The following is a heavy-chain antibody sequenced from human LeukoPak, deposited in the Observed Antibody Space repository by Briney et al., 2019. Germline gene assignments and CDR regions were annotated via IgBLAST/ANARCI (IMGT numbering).Heavy chain of an antibody. Sequence: PGGSLRLSCAASGFTFSSYGMHWVRQAPGKGLEWVAFIRYDGSNKYYADSVKGRFTISRDNSKNTLYLQMNSLRAEGTAVYYCAKDGDYGDYVSAFDIWGQGTMVTVSS. CDR2: IRYDGSNK. J-gene: IGHJ3*02. D-gene: IGHD4-17*01. CDR1: GFTFSSYG. CDR3: AKDGDYGDYVSAFDI. V-gene: IGHV3-30*02.